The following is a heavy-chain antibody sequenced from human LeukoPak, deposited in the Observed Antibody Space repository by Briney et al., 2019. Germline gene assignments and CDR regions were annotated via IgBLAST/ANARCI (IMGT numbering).Heavy chain of an antibody. Sequence: ASVKVSCKASGYTFTGYYMHWVRQAPGQGLEWMGWINPNSGNTGYAQKFQGRVTITRNTSISTAYMELSSLRSEDTAVYYCARGPRGATVEFYYYYYYMDVWGKGTTVTVSS. CDR3: ARGPRGATVEFYYYYYYMDV. V-gene: IGHV1-8*03. D-gene: IGHD5-12*01. CDR2: INPNSGNT. CDR1: GYTFTGYY. J-gene: IGHJ6*03.